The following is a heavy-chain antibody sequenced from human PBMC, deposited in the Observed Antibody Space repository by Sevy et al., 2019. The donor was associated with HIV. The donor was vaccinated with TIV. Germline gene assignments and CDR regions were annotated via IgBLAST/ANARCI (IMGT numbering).Heavy chain of an antibody. CDR2: IFWDDDK. Sequence: SGPTLVKPTQTLTLTCTFSGFSLSTSGVGVGWIRQPPGKALEWLALIFWDDDKRYNPSLKTRLTITKDTSKNQVVLTMTNRDPVDTATYYCAHRTTHDFGFAFDPWGQGTLVTVSS. J-gene: IGHJ5*02. D-gene: IGHD3-3*01. CDR1: GFSLSTSGVG. CDR3: AHRTTHDFGFAFDP. V-gene: IGHV2-5*02.